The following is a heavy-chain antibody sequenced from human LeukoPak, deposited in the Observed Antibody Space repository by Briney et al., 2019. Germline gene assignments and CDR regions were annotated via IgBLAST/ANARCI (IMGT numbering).Heavy chain of an antibody. CDR2: INGDGSIE. D-gene: IGHD1-26*01. Sequence: HPGGSLRLSCAASGFTFCSYWMTWVRQAPGKGLEWVSNINGDGSIENYVDSVRGRFTIFRDNAKDSLYLQMNSLRVEDTAVYYCARDPIVGDTGGGDYCGLPTLVTVSS. CDR1: GFTFCSYW. V-gene: IGHV3-7*01. J-gene: IGHJ4*02. CDR3: ARDPIVGDTGGGDY.